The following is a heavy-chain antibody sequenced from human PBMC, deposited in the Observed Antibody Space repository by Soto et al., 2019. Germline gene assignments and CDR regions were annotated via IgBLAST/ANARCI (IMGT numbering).Heavy chain of an antibody. CDR1: GFTFDDYA. J-gene: IGHJ4*02. CDR3: SNLPLYGSRFEC. CDR2: ISWNGAAT. D-gene: IGHD3-10*01. Sequence: EAQLVESGGGLVQPGRSLRLSCVASGFTFDDYAIHWVRQAPGKGLEWVSGISWNGAATGYAESVKGRFTISRDNDKNSLYLQMNSLRTEDTAIYYCSNLPLYGSRFECWGQGTLVTVSS. V-gene: IGHV3-9*01.